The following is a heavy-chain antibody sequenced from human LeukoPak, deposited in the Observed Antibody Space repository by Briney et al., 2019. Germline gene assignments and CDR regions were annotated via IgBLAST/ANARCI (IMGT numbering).Heavy chain of an antibody. D-gene: IGHD3-10*01. V-gene: IGHV4-34*01. Sequence: PSETLSLTCAVYGGSFSGYYWSWIRQPPGKGLEWIGEINHSGSTNYNPSLKSRVTISVDTSKNQFSLKLSSVTAADTAVYYCARHSKITMVRGVRRTWFDPWGQGTLVTVSS. CDR1: GGSFSGYY. CDR3: ARHSKITMVRGVRRTWFDP. CDR2: INHSGST. J-gene: IGHJ5*02.